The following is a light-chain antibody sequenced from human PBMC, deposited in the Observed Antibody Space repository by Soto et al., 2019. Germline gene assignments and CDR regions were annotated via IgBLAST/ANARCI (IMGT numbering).Light chain of an antibody. CDR2: EVN. CDR3: SSFTSTSTYV. Sequence: QSALTQPASVSESPGQSVTISCTGTSSDVGGYNYVSWYQQHPGKAPKLMIYEVNNRPSGIYNRFSGSKSGNTASLAISGLQAEDEADYYCSSFTSTSTYVFGTGTKLTVL. V-gene: IGLV2-14*01. CDR1: SSDVGGYNY. J-gene: IGLJ1*01.